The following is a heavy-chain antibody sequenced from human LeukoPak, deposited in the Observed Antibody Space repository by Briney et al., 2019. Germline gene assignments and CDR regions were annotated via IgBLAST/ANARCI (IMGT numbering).Heavy chain of an antibody. CDR3: ARKHSSGYIVDY. Sequence: GASVKVSCKASGYTFTGYYMHWVRQAPGQGLEWMGWINPNSGGTNYAQKFQGRVTMTRDTSISTAYMELSRLRSDDTAVYYRARKHSSGYIVDYWGQGTLVTVSS. CDR1: GYTFTGYY. D-gene: IGHD3-22*01. CDR2: INPNSGGT. J-gene: IGHJ4*02. V-gene: IGHV1-2*02.